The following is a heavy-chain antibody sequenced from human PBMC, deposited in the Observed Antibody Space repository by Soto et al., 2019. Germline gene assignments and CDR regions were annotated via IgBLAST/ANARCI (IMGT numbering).Heavy chain of an antibody. D-gene: IGHD6-6*01. CDR3: AKGSYSSSSCYYYYYMDV. V-gene: IGHV3-23*01. CDR1: GFTFSSYA. CDR2: ISGSGGST. Sequence: GGSLRLSCAASGFTFSSYAMSWVRQAPGKGLEWVSAISGSGGSTYYADSVKGRFTISRDNSKNTLYLQMNSLRAEDTAVYYCAKGSYSSSSCYYYYYMDVWGKGTTVTVSS. J-gene: IGHJ6*03.